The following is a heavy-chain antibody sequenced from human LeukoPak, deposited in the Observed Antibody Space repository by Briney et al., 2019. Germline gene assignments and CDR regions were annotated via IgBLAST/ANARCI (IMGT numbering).Heavy chain of an antibody. D-gene: IGHD3-22*01. CDR1: GGSISSYY. J-gene: IGHJ3*02. Sequence: SETLSLTCTVSGGSISSYYWSWIRQPPGKGLEWIGYIYYSGSTNYNPSLKSRVTISVDTSKNQFSLKLSSVAAADTAVYYCAREYYDSSPGAFDIWGQGTMVTVSS. V-gene: IGHV4-59*01. CDR2: IYYSGST. CDR3: AREYYDSSPGAFDI.